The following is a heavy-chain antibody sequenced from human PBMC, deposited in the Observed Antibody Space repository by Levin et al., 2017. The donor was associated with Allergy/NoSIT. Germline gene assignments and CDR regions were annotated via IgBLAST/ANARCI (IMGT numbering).Heavy chain of an antibody. CDR3: ARDREWFGELLYYHYGMDV. CDR1: GYSFTSHY. V-gene: IGHV1-46*01. D-gene: IGHD3-10*01. Sequence: GESLKISCKASGYSFTSHYMNWVRQAPGQGLEWMGIINPSDGSTSYAQKLQGRVTMTRDTSASTVYMELRSLRSEDTAGYYCARDREWFGELLYYHYGMDVWGPGTTVTVSS. J-gene: IGHJ6*02. CDR2: INPSDGST.